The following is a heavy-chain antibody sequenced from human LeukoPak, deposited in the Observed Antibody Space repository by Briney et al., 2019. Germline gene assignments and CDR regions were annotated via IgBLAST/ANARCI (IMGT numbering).Heavy chain of an antibody. CDR2: ISYDGTAQ. Sequence: PGRSLRLSCAASGFSFRSYAMHWVRQAPGKGLECVAMISYDGTAQYYLDSVKGRFTISRDTSTNTLDLQMNSLRAEDTAVYFCARDFFGDGWFNYFDRWGQGTLVTVSS. CDR3: ARDFFGDGWFNYFDR. D-gene: IGHD6-19*01. J-gene: IGHJ5*02. V-gene: IGHV3-30*01. CDR1: GFSFRSYA.